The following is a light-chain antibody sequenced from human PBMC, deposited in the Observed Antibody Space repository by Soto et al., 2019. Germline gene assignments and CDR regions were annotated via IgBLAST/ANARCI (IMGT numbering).Light chain of an antibody. V-gene: IGLV2-11*01. CDR1: TSDVGYYNY. Sequence: QSALTQPRSVSGSPGQSVTISCTGSTSDVGYYNYVSWYQQHPGKAPKLMIYDVTKRPSGVPDRFSGSKSGNTASLTISGLQAEDEAAYYCCSYAGSYTFYVFGSGTKVTVL. J-gene: IGLJ1*01. CDR3: CSYAGSYTFYV. CDR2: DVT.